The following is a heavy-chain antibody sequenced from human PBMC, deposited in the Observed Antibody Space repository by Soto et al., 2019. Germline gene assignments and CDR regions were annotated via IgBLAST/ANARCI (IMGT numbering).Heavy chain of an antibody. V-gene: IGHV1-18*01. CDR3: ARDSSDVPWIRSHYFDY. CDR1: GYTFTSYG. J-gene: IGHJ4*02. D-gene: IGHD2-15*01. Sequence: QVQLVQSGAEVKKPGASVKVSCKASGYTFTSYGISWVRQAPGQGLEWMRWISAYNGNTNYAQKLQGRVTMPTDTSTSTAYMELRSLRSDDTAVYYCARDSSDVPWIRSHYFDYWGQGTLVTVSS. CDR2: ISAYNGNT.